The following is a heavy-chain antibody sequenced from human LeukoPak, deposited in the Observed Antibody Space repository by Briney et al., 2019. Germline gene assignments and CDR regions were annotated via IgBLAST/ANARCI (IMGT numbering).Heavy chain of an antibody. V-gene: IGHV5-51*01. CDR3: ARLATLMVRGVIEAYYYMDV. D-gene: IGHD3-10*01. CDR2: IYPNDSDT. Sequence: GESLKISCKGSGYSFTSYWIGWVRQMPGKGLEWMGIIYPNDSDTRYSPSFQGQVIISADKSISTAYLRRSSLKASDTAMYYCARLATLMVRGVIEAYYYMDVWGKGTTVTISS. CDR1: GYSFTSYW. J-gene: IGHJ6*03.